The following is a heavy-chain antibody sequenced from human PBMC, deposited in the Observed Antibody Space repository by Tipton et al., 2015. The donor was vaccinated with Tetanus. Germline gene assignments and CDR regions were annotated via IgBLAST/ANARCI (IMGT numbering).Heavy chain of an antibody. CDR2: ISSTTSYI. D-gene: IGHD3-16*01. V-gene: IGHV3-21*04. CDR3: AKEIRPNDS. Sequence: SLRLSCSVSGFLFSSYTMNWVRQAPGRGLEWVSSISSTTSYIYYSDSVKGRFTISRDNSKDTLYLQMHSLRVEDTAVYYCAKEIRPNDSWGQGTLVTVSS. J-gene: IGHJ4*02. CDR1: GFLFSSYT.